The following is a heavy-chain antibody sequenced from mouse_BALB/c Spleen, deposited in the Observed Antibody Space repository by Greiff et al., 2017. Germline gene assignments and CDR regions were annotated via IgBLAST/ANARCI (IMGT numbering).Heavy chain of an antibody. V-gene: IGHV1S126*01. D-gene: IGHD1-1*01. J-gene: IGHJ2*01. CDR1: GYSFTSYW. CDR2: IDPSDSET. CDR3: ARSTVPRNFDY. Sequence: QVQLQQSGPQLVRPGASVKISCKASGYSFTSYWMHWVKQRPGQGLEWIGMIDPSDSETRLNQKFKDKATLTVDKSSSTAYMQLSSPTSEDSAVYYCARSTVPRNFDYWGQGTTLTVSS.